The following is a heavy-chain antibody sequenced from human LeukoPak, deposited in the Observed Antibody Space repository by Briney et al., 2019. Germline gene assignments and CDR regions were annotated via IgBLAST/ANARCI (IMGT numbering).Heavy chain of an antibody. CDR1: GFTFSSYS. D-gene: IGHD4-17*01. CDR2: ISSSSSYI. J-gene: IGHJ3*02. Sequence: PGGSLRLSCAASGFTFSSYSMNWVRQAPGKGLEWVSSISSSSSYIYYADSVKGRFTISRDNAKNSLYMQINSLRAEDTAVYYCARGSTTVTTPDAFDIWGQGTMVTVSS. CDR3: ARGSTTVTTPDAFDI. V-gene: IGHV3-21*01.